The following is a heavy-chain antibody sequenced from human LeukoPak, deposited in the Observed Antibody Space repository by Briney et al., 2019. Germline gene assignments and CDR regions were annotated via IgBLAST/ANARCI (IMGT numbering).Heavy chain of an antibody. CDR3: ARGIEAAGTPLEFDS. J-gene: IGHJ4*02. CDR1: GYTFTSYD. D-gene: IGHD6-13*01. V-gene: IGHV1-8*01. Sequence: ASVKVSCKSSGYTFTSYDINWVPHATGQGREWMGGMNPKSCNTVYAQKFQGRVTMTRNTSISTAYMELSSLRSEDTAVYYCARGIEAAGTPLEFDSWGQGTLVTVSS. CDR2: MNPKSCNT.